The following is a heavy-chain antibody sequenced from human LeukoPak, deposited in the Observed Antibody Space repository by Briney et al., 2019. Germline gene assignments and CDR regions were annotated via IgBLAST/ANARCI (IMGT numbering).Heavy chain of an antibody. CDR1: GYSFTSYD. CDR3: ARDRPRARYFDY. CDR2: IIPILNVP. Sequence: SVKVSCKASGYSFTSYDISWVRQAPGQGLEWMGRIIPILNVPNYAQKFEGRVTITADKSTSTAYMELSSLKSEDTAVYFCARDRPRARYFDYWGQGTLVTVSS. V-gene: IGHV1-69*04. J-gene: IGHJ4*02. D-gene: IGHD2-15*01.